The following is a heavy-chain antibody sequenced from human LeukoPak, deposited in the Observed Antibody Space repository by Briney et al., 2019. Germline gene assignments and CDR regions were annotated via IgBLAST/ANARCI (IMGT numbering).Heavy chain of an antibody. CDR2: ISSNGGST. J-gene: IGHJ1*01. V-gene: IGHV3-64D*06. D-gene: IGHD2-2*01. CDR1: GFTFSSYA. Sequence: GGSLRLSCSASGFTFSSYAMHWDRQAPGKGLEYVSAISSNGGSTYYADSVKGRFTISRDNSKNTLYLQLSRLRPEDTAVYYCVAGYCSSASCPMGAEYFQHRGQGTLVTVSS. CDR3: VAGYCSSASCPMGAEYFQH.